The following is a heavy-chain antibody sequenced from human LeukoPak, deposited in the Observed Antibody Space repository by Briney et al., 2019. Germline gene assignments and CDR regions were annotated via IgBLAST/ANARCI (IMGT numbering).Heavy chain of an antibody. V-gene: IGHV4-39*07. CDR2: IYYSGST. J-gene: IGHJ4*02. CDR3: ARAPILPVYYLFDY. Sequence: SETLSLTCTVSGGSISSSSYYWGWIRQPPGKGLEWIGSIYYSGSTYYNPSLKSRVTISVDTSKNQFSLKLSSVTAADTAVYYCARAPILPVYYLFDYGAQETLVTVP. CDR1: GGSISSSSYY. D-gene: IGHD3-9*01.